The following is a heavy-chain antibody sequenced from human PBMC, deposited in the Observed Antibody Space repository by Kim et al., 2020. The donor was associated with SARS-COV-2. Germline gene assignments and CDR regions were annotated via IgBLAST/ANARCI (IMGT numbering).Heavy chain of an antibody. V-gene: IGHV3-74*01. CDR2: ISNDGSDT. CDR1: GFTFSKYW. Sequence: GGSLRLSCVASGFTFSKYWMYWVRQVPGKGLVWISRISNDGSDTHYSDSVKGRFTVSRDNAKSTLYLHLNSLTVEDTAVYYCATWVQSNIGWYNYWGQGSLVTVSS. J-gene: IGHJ4*02. D-gene: IGHD6-19*01. CDR3: ATWVQSNIGWYNY.